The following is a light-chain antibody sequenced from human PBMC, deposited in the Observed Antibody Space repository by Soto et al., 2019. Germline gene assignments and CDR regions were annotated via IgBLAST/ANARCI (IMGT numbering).Light chain of an antibody. Sequence: QSALTQPPSASGSPGQSVTISCTGAGTDVGQYNYVSWYQQHPGKAPKLMIYEVTKRPSGVPDRFSGSKSGNTASLTVSGLQAEDEADYYCSSHAGINNVVFGGGTKLTVL. V-gene: IGLV2-8*01. CDR1: GTDVGQYNY. CDR3: SSHAGINNVV. J-gene: IGLJ3*02. CDR2: EVT.